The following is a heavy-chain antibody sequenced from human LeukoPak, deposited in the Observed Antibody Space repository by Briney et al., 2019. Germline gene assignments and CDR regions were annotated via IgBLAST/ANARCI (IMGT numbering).Heavy chain of an antibody. CDR3: ARRRRDSSGWSSEYYFDY. V-gene: IGHV1-18*01. Sequence: ASVKVSCKASGYTFTSYGISWVRQAPGQGLEWMRWISAYNGNTNYAQKLQGRVTMTTDTSTSTAYMELRSLRSDDTAVYYCARRRRDSSGWSSEYYFDYWGQGTLVTVSS. J-gene: IGHJ4*02. CDR2: ISAYNGNT. CDR1: GYTFTSYG. D-gene: IGHD6-19*01.